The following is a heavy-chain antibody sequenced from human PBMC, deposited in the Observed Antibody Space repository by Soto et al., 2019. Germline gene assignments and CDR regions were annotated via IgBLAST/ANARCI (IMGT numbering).Heavy chain of an antibody. D-gene: IGHD1-26*01. Sequence: EVQLLESGGGLVQPGGSLRLSCAASGFTFSSYAVYWVRQSPGKGLEWVSTISSRGDSTYYADAVKGRFTISRDDSKNTLYLQMNSLRAEDTAVYYCANGLSYGLNDALDIWGQGTMVTVSS. V-gene: IGHV3-23*01. CDR3: ANGLSYGLNDALDI. CDR1: GFTFSSYA. CDR2: ISSRGDST. J-gene: IGHJ3*02.